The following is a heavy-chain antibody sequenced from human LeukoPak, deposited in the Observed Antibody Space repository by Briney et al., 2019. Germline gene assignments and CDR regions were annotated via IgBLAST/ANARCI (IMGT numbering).Heavy chain of an antibody. Sequence: GGSLRLSCVASGFRFHIHGMTWVRQAPGKWLEWVSSVGGGNDIHYSDSVKGRFTGSRDDAKSTVYLQMNNLRVEDTAIYFCARDATPMNGIWDHFDSWGQGTLVTVSS. CDR1: GFRFHIHG. CDR2: VGGGNDI. V-gene: IGHV3-23*01. J-gene: IGHJ4*02. D-gene: IGHD1-1*01. CDR3: ARDATPMNGIWDHFDS.